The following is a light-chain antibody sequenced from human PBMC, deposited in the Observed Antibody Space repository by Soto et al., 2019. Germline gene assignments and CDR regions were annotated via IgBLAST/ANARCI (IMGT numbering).Light chain of an antibody. CDR1: SSDVGRYNY. V-gene: IGLV2-14*03. CDR3: SSFTSSSTFV. CDR2: DVS. Sequence: QSVLAQPASVSGSRGQSITISCTGTSSDVGRYNYVSWFQQHPGKVPKLIIYDVSNWPSGVSDRFSGSKSGNTASLTISGLQPEDEADYYCSSFTSSSTFVLGNGTKVT. J-gene: IGLJ1*01.